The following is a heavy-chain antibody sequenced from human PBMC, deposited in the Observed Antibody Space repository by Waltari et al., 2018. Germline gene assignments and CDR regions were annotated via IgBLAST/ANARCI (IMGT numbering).Heavy chain of an antibody. CDR3: ASSLGLRDAFDI. J-gene: IGHJ3*02. CDR2: RKQDGSEK. V-gene: IGHV3-7*01. CDR1: GFTFSSYW. D-gene: IGHD3-16*01. Sequence: EVQLVESGGGLVQPGGSLRLSCAASGFTFSSYWMSWVRQAPGKGLEWVANRKQDGSEKYYVDSGKGRFTISRDNAKNSLYLQMNSLRAEDTAVYYCASSLGLRDAFDIWGQGTMVTVSS.